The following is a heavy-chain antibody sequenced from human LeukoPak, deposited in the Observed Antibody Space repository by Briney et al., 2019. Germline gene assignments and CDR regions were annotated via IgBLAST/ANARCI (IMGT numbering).Heavy chain of an antibody. Sequence: PGGSLRLSCAASGLTFSSYAMHWVRQAPGKGLECVAVISYGGSNKYYADSVKGRFTISRDNSKNTLYLQMNSLRAEDTAVYYCARGTTYYYDSSGYHPRFGYWGQGTLVTVSS. J-gene: IGHJ4*02. CDR2: ISYGGSNK. CDR3: ARGTTYYYDSSGYHPRFGY. D-gene: IGHD3-22*01. V-gene: IGHV3-30*11. CDR1: GLTFSSYA.